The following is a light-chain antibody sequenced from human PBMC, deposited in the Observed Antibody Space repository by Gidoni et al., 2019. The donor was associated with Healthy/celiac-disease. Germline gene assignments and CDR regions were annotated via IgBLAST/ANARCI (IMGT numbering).Light chain of an antibody. J-gene: IGKJ1*01. CDR1: QSVSSY. Sequence: IVLTQSPATLSLSPGERATLSCRASQSVSSYLAWYQQKPGQAPRLLIYDASNRAAGIPPRFSGSGSGTDFTLTISSLEPEDFAVYYCQHRSNWPPWTFGQGTKVEIK. CDR3: QHRSNWPPWT. V-gene: IGKV3-11*01. CDR2: DAS.